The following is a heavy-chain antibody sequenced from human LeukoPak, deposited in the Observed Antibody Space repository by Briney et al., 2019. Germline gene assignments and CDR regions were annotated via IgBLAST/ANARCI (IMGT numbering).Heavy chain of an antibody. D-gene: IGHD2-2*01. J-gene: IGHJ4*02. CDR3: AGWGSTSCYDY. CDR2: ISTNGDST. V-gene: IGHV3-64*02. Sequence: GGSLRLSCAASGFTFSTYAMHWVRQAPGKGLEYVSAISTNGDSTYYADSVKGRFTISRDNSKNTLFLQMGSLRADGMAVYYCAGWGSTSCYDYWGQGTLVTVSS. CDR1: GFTFSTYA.